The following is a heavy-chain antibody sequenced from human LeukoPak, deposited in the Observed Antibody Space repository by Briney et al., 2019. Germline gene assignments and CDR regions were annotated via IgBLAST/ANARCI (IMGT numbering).Heavy chain of an antibody. CDR1: GYSFTSQD. CDR2: INPGSGDT. J-gene: IGHJ4*02. CDR3: TLYNY. V-gene: IGHV1-3*03. Sequence: ASVKVSCKTSGYSFTSQDMHWVRQAPGQSLEWMGCINPGSGDTKYSQEFQGRVTITRDTSATTAYMELSSLRSDDMAVYYCTLYNYWGQGTLVTVSS. D-gene: IGHD2-2*02.